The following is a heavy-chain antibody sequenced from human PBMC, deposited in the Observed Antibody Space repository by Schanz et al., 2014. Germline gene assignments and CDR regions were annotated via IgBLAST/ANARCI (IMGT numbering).Heavy chain of an antibody. V-gene: IGHV4-31*03. CDR2: IYYRGNT. CDR3: ARVPEPGWFDP. J-gene: IGHJ5*02. D-gene: IGHD1-26*01. Sequence: QVQLQESGPGLVEPSQTLSLTCTVSGDSISSAYWSWIRQHPGKGLEWIGFIYYRGNTYYNPSLNSRVSIALDPSKTQCFLNLNSLTAADTAGYYCARVPEPGWFDPWGQGTLVTVSS. CDR1: GDSISSAY.